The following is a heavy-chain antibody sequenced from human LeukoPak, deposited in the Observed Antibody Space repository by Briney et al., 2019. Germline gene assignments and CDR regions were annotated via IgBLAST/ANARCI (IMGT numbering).Heavy chain of an antibody. CDR1: GGTFSSYA. Sequence: ASVKVSCKASGGTFSSYAISWVRQAPGQGLEWMGGIIPIFGTANYAQKFQGRVTITADESTSTAYMELSSLRSEDTAVYYCARVPYDYVWGGYRLRGGHFDYWGQGTLVTVSS. CDR3: ARVPYDYVWGGYRLRGGHFDY. J-gene: IGHJ4*02. D-gene: IGHD3-16*02. V-gene: IGHV1-69*01. CDR2: IIPIFGTA.